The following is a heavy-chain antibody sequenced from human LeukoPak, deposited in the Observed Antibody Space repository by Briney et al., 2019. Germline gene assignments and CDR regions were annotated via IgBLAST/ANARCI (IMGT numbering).Heavy chain of an antibody. J-gene: IGHJ4*02. D-gene: IGHD3-10*02. CDR2: IYYSGST. V-gene: IGHV4-39*07. CDR3: ALFGDNLFDY. Sequence: SETLSLTCTVSGGSISSSSYYWGWIRQPPGKGLEWIGSIYYSGSTYYNPSLKSRVTISVDTSKNQFSLKLSSVTAADTAVYYCALFGDNLFDYWGQGTLVTVSS. CDR1: GGSISSSSYY.